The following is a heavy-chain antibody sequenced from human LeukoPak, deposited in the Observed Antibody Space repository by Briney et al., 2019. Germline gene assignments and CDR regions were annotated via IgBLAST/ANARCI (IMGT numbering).Heavy chain of an antibody. CDR3: ARERGRIRSSFDY. V-gene: IGHV1-8*01. J-gene: IGHJ4*02. Sequence: GASVKVSCKASGYTFTSYDINWERQATGQGLEWMGWMNPNSGNTGYAQKFQGRVTMTRNTSISTAYMELSSLRSEDTAVYYCARERGRIRSSFDYWGQGTLVTVSS. CDR1: GYTFTSYD. CDR2: MNPNSGNT.